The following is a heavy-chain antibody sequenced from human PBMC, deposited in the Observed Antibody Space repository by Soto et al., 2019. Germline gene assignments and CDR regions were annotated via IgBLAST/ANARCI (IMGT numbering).Heavy chain of an antibody. CDR2: ISAYNGNT. CDR1: GYTFTSYG. V-gene: IGHV1-18*01. Sequence: QVQLVQSGAEVKKPGASVKVSCKASGYTFTSYGISWVRQAPGQGLEWMGWISAYNGNTNYAQKLQGRVTMTTDTSTSTAHMQLTSLRSNDTAVDHCAREPNDFDHWGQGTLVTVSS. D-gene: IGHD7-27*01. J-gene: IGHJ4*02. CDR3: AREPNDFDH.